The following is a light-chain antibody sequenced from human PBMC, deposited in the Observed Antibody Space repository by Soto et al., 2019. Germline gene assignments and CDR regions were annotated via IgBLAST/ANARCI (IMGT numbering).Light chain of an antibody. Sequence: QSALTQPASVSGSPGQSITISCTGTNNDIGSYDLVSWYQQHPGKAPKLMIYEGSQRPSGVSSRFSGSKSGNTASLTISGLQTEDEAAYYCCSYAGNSPVVFGGGTKLTVL. CDR2: EGS. J-gene: IGLJ2*01. CDR1: NNDIGSYDL. CDR3: CSYAGNSPVV. V-gene: IGLV2-23*01.